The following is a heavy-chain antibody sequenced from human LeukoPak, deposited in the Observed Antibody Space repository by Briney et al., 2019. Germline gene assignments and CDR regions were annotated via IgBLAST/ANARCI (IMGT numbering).Heavy chain of an antibody. Sequence: GGSLRLSCAASGFTFSTYWMTWVRQAPGKGLEWVANIKEDGSKKYYVDSVRGLFTISRDNAKNSLYLQMNSLRAEDTAVYYCARDPYSGTYGDTYYYYMDVWGKGTTVTISS. CDR1: GFTFSTYW. CDR3: ARDPYSGTYGDTYYYYMDV. D-gene: IGHD1-26*01. CDR2: IKEDGSKK. J-gene: IGHJ6*03. V-gene: IGHV3-7*01.